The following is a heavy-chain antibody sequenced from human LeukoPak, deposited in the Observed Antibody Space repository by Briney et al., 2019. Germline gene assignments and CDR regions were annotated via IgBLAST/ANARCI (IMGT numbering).Heavy chain of an antibody. D-gene: IGHD1-26*01. V-gene: IGHV1-69*04. Sequence: ASVKVSCKASGGTFSSYAISWVRQAPGQGLEWMGRIIPIFGIANYAQKFQGRVTITADKSTSTAYMELSSLRSEDTAVYYCARDARKLPFDYWGQGTLVTVSS. J-gene: IGHJ4*02. CDR3: ARDARKLPFDY. CDR1: GGTFSSYA. CDR2: IIPIFGIA.